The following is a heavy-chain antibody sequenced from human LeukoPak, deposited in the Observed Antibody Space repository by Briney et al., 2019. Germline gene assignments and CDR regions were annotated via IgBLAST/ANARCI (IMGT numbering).Heavy chain of an antibody. D-gene: IGHD5-24*01. CDR2: IWYDGSNK. Sequence: GGSLRLSCAASGFTFSSYGMHWVRRAPGKGLEWVAVIWYDGSNKYYADSVKGRFTISRDNSKNTLYLQMNSLRSEDTAVYYCARAAVPLATNYFDYWGQGTLVTVSS. V-gene: IGHV3-33*01. J-gene: IGHJ4*02. CDR1: GFTFSSYG. CDR3: ARAAVPLATNYFDY.